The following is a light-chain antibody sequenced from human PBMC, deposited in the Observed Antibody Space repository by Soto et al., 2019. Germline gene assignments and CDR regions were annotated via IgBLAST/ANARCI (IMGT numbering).Light chain of an antibody. CDR1: QTVRSSY. CDR3: RHYVSSLSLT. V-gene: IGKV3-20*01. CDR2: GAS. J-gene: IGKJ5*01. Sequence: EIVLTQSPGTLSLSPGERATLSCRASQTVRSSYLAWYQQNTGQAPRHLIYGASSRATGIPDRFSASGSGTDFTLTNSRLEPEDFAVYYCRHYVSSLSLTFGQGTRLEIK.